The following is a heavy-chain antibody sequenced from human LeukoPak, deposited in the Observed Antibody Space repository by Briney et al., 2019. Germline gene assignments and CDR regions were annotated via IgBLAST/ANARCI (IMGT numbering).Heavy chain of an antibody. CDR3: AGGISEDIVVVPAAINWFDP. CDR1: GGSISSYY. Sequence: SETLSLTCTVSGGSISSYYWSWIRQPPGKGLEWIGYIYYSGSTNYNPSLKSRVTISVDTSKNQFSLKLSSVTAADTAVYYCAGGISEDIVVVPAAINWFDPWGQGTLVTVSS. CDR2: IYYSGST. V-gene: IGHV4-59*12. D-gene: IGHD2-2*02. J-gene: IGHJ5*02.